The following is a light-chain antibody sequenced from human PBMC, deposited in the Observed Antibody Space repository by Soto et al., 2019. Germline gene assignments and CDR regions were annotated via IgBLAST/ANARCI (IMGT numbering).Light chain of an antibody. CDR1: SSDVGGYNY. CDR2: DVS. V-gene: IGLV2-14*01. J-gene: IGLJ2*01. Sequence: QSALTQPASVSGSPGQSITISCTGTSSDVGGYNYVSWYQQHPGKAPKVMIYDVSNRPSGVSNRFSGSKSGNTASLTISGLQAEDEDDYYCSSYTSTSSPDVFGGGTKLTVL. CDR3: SSYTSTSSPDV.